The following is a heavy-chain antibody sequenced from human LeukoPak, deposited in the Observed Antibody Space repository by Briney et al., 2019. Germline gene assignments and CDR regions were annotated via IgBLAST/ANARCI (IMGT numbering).Heavy chain of an antibody. CDR1: GFTVSSNY. J-gene: IGHJ4*02. D-gene: IGHD4-17*01. CDR3: ARAGDYYDY. V-gene: IGHV3-48*01. Sequence: PGGSLRLSCAASGFTVSSNYMSWVRQAPGKGLEWVSYITSSSSTIYYADSVKGRFTISRDNAKNSLYLQMNSLRAEDTAVYYCARAGDYYDYWGQGTLVTVSS. CDR2: ITSSSSTI.